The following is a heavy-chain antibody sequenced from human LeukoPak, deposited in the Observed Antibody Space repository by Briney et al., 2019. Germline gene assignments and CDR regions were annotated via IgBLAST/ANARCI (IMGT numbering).Heavy chain of an antibody. CDR1: GYTFTGYY. CDR3: ARGTGEGYSYGRYYFDY. CDR2: INPNSGGT. D-gene: IGHD5-18*01. J-gene: IGHJ4*02. Sequence: ASVKVSCKASGYTFTGYYMHWVRQAPAQGLEWMGWINPNSGGTNYAQRFRGRVTMTRDTSMSTAYMELSRLRSDDTAVYYCARGTGEGYSYGRYYFDYWGQGTLVTVSS. V-gene: IGHV1-2*02.